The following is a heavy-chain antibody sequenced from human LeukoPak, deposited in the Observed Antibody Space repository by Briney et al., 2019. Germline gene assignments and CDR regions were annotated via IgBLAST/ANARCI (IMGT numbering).Heavy chain of an antibody. V-gene: IGHV1-2*02. CDR2: INPFSDAR. CDR1: EYTFSDFY. CDR3: ATSTITPTRDP. Sequence: ASVKVSCKLSEYTFSDFYLNWVRQAPGQGLEWMAWINPFSDARSYAQKFQGRVTMTWDMSTTTVFMELSRLRSDDTAVYYCATSTITPTRDPWGQGTLVTVSS. D-gene: IGHD1-1*01. J-gene: IGHJ5*02.